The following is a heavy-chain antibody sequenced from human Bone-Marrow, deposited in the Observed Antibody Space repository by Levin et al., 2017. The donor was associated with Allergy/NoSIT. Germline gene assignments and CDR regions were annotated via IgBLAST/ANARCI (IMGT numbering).Heavy chain of an antibody. D-gene: IGHD2-15*01. Sequence: SETLSLTCTVSGDSISSGDDYWSWIRQSPGKGLEWIGYIYYSGSTSYNPSLKSRVIMSADTSKNHSSLRLGSATAADTAVYYCARCSGGTCYSGLDSWGQGTLVTVSS. V-gene: IGHV4-30-4*01. CDR2: IYYSGST. CDR1: GDSISSGDDY. CDR3: ARCSGGTCYSGLDS. J-gene: IGHJ4*02.